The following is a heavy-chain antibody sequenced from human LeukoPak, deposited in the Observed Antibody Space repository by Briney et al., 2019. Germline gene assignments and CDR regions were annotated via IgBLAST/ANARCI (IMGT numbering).Heavy chain of an antibody. CDR1: GFTVSSNY. CDR3: ARENLVGYYDSSGYYYDSYYFDY. J-gene: IGHJ4*02. D-gene: IGHD3-22*01. Sequence: GGSLRLSCAASGFTVSSNYMSWVRQAPGKGLEWVSVIYSGGSTYYADSVKGRFTISRDNSKNTLYLQMNSLRAEDTAVYYCARENLVGYYDSSGYYYDSYYFDYWGQGTLVTVSS. CDR2: IYSGGST. V-gene: IGHV3-53*01.